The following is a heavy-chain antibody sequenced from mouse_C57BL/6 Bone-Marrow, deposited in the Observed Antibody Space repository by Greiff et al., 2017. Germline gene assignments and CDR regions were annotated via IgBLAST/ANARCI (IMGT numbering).Heavy chain of an antibody. CDR1: GFTFSDYY. V-gene: IGHV5-16*01. J-gene: IGHJ2*01. CDR3: ARDGAYYNLDY. D-gene: IGHD2-12*01. Sequence: EVKVVESEGGLVQPGSSMKLSCTASGFTFSDYYMAWVRQVPEKGLEWVANINYDGSSTYYLDSLKSRFIISRDNAKNILYLQMSSLKSEDTATYYCARDGAYYNLDYWGQGTTLTVSS. CDR2: INYDGSST.